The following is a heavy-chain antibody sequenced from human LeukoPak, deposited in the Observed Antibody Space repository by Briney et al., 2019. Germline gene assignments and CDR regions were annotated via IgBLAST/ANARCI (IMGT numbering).Heavy chain of an antibody. V-gene: IGHV3-49*03. Sequence: GGSLRLSCTASGFTFGDYAMSWFRQAPGKGLEWVGFIASETYGGTAEYAASVKGRFTIPRDDSKSIAYLQMNSLKTEDTAVYYCTRDQTPYYWGQGTLVTVSS. CDR1: GFTFGDYA. CDR2: IASETYGGTA. J-gene: IGHJ4*02. CDR3: TRDQTPYY.